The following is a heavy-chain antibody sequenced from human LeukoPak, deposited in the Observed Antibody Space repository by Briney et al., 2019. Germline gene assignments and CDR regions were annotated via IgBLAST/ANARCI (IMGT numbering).Heavy chain of an antibody. Sequence: SETLSLTCAVYGGSFSGYYWSWIRQPPGKGPEWIGEINHSGSTNYNPSLKSRVTTSVDTSKNQFSLKLSSVTAADTAVYYCAREDFRGYFDYWGQGTLVTVSS. CDR1: GGSFSGYY. J-gene: IGHJ4*02. V-gene: IGHV4-34*01. D-gene: IGHD3-10*01. CDR3: AREDFRGYFDY. CDR2: INHSGST.